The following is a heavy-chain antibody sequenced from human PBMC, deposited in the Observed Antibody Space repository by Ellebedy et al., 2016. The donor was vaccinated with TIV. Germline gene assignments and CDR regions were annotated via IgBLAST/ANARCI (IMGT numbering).Heavy chain of an antibody. J-gene: IGHJ4*02. V-gene: IGHV4-4*02. Sequence: MPSETLSLTCAVSGGSISSTNWWSWVRQTPGKGLEWIGQVLHTGRTNYNPTLKSRVTISLDKSKNQFSLKLSSVTAADTAMYYYARDSTAYYYFDDWGQGTLVTVSS. D-gene: IGHD3-9*01. CDR3: ARDSTAYYYFDD. CDR1: GGSISSTNW. CDR2: VLHTGRT.